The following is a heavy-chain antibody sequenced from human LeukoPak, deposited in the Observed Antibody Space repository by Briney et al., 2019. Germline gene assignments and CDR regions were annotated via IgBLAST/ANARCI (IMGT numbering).Heavy chain of an antibody. Sequence: SETLSLTCTVSGGSISSYYWSWIRQPAGKGLEWIGRIYTSGSTNYNPSLKSRVTMSVDTPKNQFSLKLSSVTAADTAVYYCARDRTYDSSGYHNWFDPWGQGTLVTVSS. V-gene: IGHV4-4*07. J-gene: IGHJ5*02. D-gene: IGHD3-22*01. CDR3: ARDRTYDSSGYHNWFDP. CDR2: IYTSGST. CDR1: GGSISSYY.